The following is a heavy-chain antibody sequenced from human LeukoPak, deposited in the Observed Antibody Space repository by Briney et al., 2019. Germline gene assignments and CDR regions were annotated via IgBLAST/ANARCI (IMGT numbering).Heavy chain of an antibody. J-gene: IGHJ4*02. CDR3: ASHAHDYDSSGYFDS. D-gene: IGHD3-22*01. CDR1: RLTFNSNA. V-gene: IGHV3-23*01. CDR2: ISVSGGSE. Sequence: GGSLRLSCVVSRLTFNSNAMYWVRQAPGKGLEWVSGISVSGGSEYYADSVKGRFSVSRDNSKHTVYLQMNSLRAEDTAVYFCASHAHDYDSSGYFDSWGQGALVTVSS.